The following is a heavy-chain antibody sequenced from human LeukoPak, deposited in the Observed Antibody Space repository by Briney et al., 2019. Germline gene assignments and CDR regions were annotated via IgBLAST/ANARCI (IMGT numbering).Heavy chain of an antibody. D-gene: IGHD6-13*01. Sequence: AGGSLRLSCAASGFTFSNYWMSWVRQAPGKGLEWVSSISSSSSYIYYADSVKGRFTISRDNAKNSLYLQMNSLRAEDTAVYYCARDSSSWSRDYWGQGTLVTVSS. CDR3: ARDSSSWSRDY. J-gene: IGHJ4*02. V-gene: IGHV3-21*01. CDR1: GFTFSNYW. CDR2: ISSSSSYI.